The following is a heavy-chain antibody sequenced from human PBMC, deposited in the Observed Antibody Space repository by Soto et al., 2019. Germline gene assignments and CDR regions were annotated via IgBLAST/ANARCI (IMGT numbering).Heavy chain of an antibody. CDR1: GGSISSYY. CDR3: ARDRFDFWSGAESWFDP. J-gene: IGHJ5*02. D-gene: IGHD3-3*01. V-gene: IGHV4-59*01. Sequence: SETLSLTCTVSGGSISSYYWSWIRQPPGKGLEWIGYIYYSGSTNYNPSLKSRVTISVDTSKNQFSLKLSSVTAADTAVYYCARDRFDFWSGAESWFDPWGQGTPVTVPQ. CDR2: IYYSGST.